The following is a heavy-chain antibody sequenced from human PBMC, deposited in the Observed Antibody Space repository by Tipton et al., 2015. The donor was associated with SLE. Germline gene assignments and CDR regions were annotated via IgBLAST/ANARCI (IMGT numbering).Heavy chain of an antibody. Sequence: GLVKPSETLSLTCTVSGASFSGYYWSWIRQPPGKGLEWIVYLSDIGRTNYKSSLRSRVTISVDTSRNLLSLKVTSVTAADTAVYYCARQRDLDAFDIWGQGTMVIVSS. V-gene: IGHV4-59*08. CDR1: GASFSGYY. CDR3: ARQRDLDAFDI. CDR2: LSDIGRT. J-gene: IGHJ3*02.